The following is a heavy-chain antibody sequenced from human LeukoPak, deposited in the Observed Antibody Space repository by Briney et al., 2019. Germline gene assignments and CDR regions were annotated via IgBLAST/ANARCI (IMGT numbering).Heavy chain of an antibody. J-gene: IGHJ3*02. Sequence: PGGSLRLSCAASGFTFSDYYMSWIRQAPGKGLEWVSYISSSSSYTNYADSVKGRFAISRDNARNSPYLQMNSLRAEDTAVYYCARDTLLDIWGQGTMVTVSS. V-gene: IGHV3-11*06. CDR3: ARDTLLDI. CDR2: ISSSSSYT. CDR1: GFTFSDYY.